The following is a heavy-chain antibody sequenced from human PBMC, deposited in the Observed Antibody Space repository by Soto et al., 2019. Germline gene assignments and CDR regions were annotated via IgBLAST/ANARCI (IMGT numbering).Heavy chain of an antibody. J-gene: IGHJ6*02. CDR3: ARDRGYCSSTSCYSYYGMDV. CDR2: ITADNGNT. D-gene: IGHD2-2*03. CDR1: GYIFTSHR. Sequence: GASVKVSCKSSGYIFTSHRINWVRQAPGQGPEWLGWITADNGNTDYPQKLQGRVTMTTDTSTSTAYMELRSLRSDDTAVYYCARDRGYCSSTSCYSYYGMDVWGQGTTVTVSS. V-gene: IGHV1-18*01.